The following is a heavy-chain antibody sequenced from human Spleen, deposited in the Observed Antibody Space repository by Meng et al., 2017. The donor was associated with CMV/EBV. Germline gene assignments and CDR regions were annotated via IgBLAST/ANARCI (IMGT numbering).Heavy chain of an antibody. V-gene: IGHV1-69*02. CDR3: ARGRVKDYPLTF. J-gene: IGHJ4*02. CDR2: IIPFGGLT. Sequence: SVKVSCKAPGGTFSSYTINWVRQAPGQGLEWVGRIIPFGGLTDYGQKFQGRVTIIADKSTSTAYMELSSLSSEDTAIYYCARGRVKDYPLTFWGQGTLVTVSS. CDR1: GGTFSSYT. D-gene: IGHD2-15*01.